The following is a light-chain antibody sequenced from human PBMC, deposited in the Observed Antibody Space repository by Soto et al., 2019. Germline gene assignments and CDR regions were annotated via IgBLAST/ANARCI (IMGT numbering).Light chain of an antibody. Sequence: EIVLTQSPGTLSLSPGERATLSCRASQSVSSSYLAWYQHKPGRAPRLLIDGTSSRATGIPDRFSGSGSGKDFTLTISRLEPEDLAVYYCQQYGSLVTFGQGTKVEIK. CDR1: QSVSSSY. CDR2: GTS. V-gene: IGKV3-20*01. CDR3: QQYGSLVT. J-gene: IGKJ1*01.